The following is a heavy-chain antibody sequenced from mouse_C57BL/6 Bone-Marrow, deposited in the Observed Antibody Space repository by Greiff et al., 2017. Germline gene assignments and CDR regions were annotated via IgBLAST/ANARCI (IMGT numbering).Heavy chain of an antibody. CDR1: GYTFTSYW. Sequence: VQLQQPGAELVKPGASVTLSCKASGYTFTSYWMHWVKQRPGQGLEWIGMIHTNSGSTNYNEKFKSKATLTVDKSSSTAYMQLSSLTSEDSAVYFCAREIYYYGSSYFDEWGQSTTLTVSS. CDR3: AREIYYYGSSYFDE. V-gene: IGHV1-64*01. J-gene: IGHJ2*01. D-gene: IGHD1-1*01. CDR2: IHTNSGST.